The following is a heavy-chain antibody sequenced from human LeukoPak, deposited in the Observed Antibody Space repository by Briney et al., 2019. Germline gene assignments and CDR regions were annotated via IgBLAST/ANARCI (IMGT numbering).Heavy chain of an antibody. Sequence: GGSLRLSYAASGFTFSSYEMNWVRQAPGKGLEWVSYISSSGSTIYYADSVKGRFTISRDNAKNSLYLQMNSLRAGDTAVYYCARTIEMATISYFDYWGQGTLVTVSS. J-gene: IGHJ4*02. D-gene: IGHD5-24*01. CDR1: GFTFSSYE. CDR2: ISSSGSTI. CDR3: ARTIEMATISYFDY. V-gene: IGHV3-48*03.